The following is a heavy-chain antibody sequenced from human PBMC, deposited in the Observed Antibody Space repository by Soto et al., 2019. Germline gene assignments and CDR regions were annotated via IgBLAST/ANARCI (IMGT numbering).Heavy chain of an antibody. D-gene: IGHD4-17*01. CDR1: GFSLSSNGVG. Sequence: QITLKESGPTLVKPTQTLTLTCTFCGFSLSSNGVGVCWIRQPPGKALEWLALIYWDDSKHHSPSLKSGLTLTKDASRTQVVRTMTNMDPVDTATYYCAKKGGGDYILGYWGQGTLVTVSS. CDR2: IYWDDSK. CDR3: AKKGGGDYILGY. V-gene: IGHV2-5*02. J-gene: IGHJ4*02.